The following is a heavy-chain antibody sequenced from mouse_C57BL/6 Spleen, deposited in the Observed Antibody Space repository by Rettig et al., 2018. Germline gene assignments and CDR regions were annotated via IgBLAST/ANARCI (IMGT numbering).Heavy chain of an antibody. CDR3: GKLYYGRSYYYAIDY. CDR1: GFSLTSYG. CDR2: IWGGGST. J-gene: IGHJ4*01. Sequence: QVQLKESGPGLVAPSQSLSITCTVSGFSLTSYGVDWVRQPPGKGLEWLGVIWGGGSTNYNSALMSRLSISKDNSKSQVFLKMNSLQTDDTAMDYCGKLYYGRSYYYAIDYWGQGTSVTVAS. D-gene: IGHD1-1*01. V-gene: IGHV2-9*01.